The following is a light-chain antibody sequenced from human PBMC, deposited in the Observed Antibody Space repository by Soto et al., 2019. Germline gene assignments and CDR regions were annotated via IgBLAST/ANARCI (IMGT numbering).Light chain of an antibody. V-gene: IGKV3-20*01. CDR3: HQYVTSPYT. CDR1: QNVTTNY. J-gene: IGKJ2*01. Sequence: EIVLTQSPGTLSLSPGEGATLSCRASQNVTTNYLAWYQQKPGQAPRLLIYGALRRAIGIPDRFSGDGSGTDLTLTMNSLEPEDFEKYYCHQYVTSPYTVGQGTKPENK. CDR2: GAL.